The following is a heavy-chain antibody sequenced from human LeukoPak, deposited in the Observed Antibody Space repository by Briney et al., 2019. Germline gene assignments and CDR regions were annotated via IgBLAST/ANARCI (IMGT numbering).Heavy chain of an antibody. Sequence: SETLSLTCTVSGGSISSYCWSWIRQSPGKGLEWIGYIYYSGKTNYNPSLKSRVTISVDTSKNQFSLKLNSVTAADTAVYYCARRGGRSGWFSFDYWGQGTLVTVSS. CDR2: IYYSGKT. V-gene: IGHV4-59*08. CDR1: GGSISSYC. D-gene: IGHD6-19*01. CDR3: ARRGGRSGWFSFDY. J-gene: IGHJ4*02.